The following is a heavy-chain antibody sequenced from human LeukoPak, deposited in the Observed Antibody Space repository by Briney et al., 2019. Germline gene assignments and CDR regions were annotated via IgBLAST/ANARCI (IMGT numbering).Heavy chain of an antibody. Sequence: PSETLSLTCTVSGGSISSYYWSWIRQPPGKGLEWIGYIYYSGSTNYNPSLKSRVTISVDTSKNQFSLKLSSVTAADTAVYYCARDRVVYYYDYWGQGTLVTVSS. D-gene: IGHD2-8*02. V-gene: IGHV4-59*01. J-gene: IGHJ4*02. CDR2: IYYSGST. CDR3: ARDRVVYYYDY. CDR1: GGSISSYY.